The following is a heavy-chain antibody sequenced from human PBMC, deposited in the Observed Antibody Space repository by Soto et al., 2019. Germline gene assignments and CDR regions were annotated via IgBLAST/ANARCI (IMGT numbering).Heavy chain of an antibody. D-gene: IGHD6-19*01. J-gene: IGHJ6*02. Sequence: ESGGGLVQPGGSLRLSCAASGFTVSSNYMSWVRQAPGKGLEWVPVIYSGGSTYYAASVKGRFTISRHNSKNTLYIQMNSLRAEDTAVYYCARDLGSSGWYGHYYGMDVWGQGTTVTVSS. CDR2: IYSGGST. CDR3: ARDLGSSGWYGHYYGMDV. V-gene: IGHV3-53*04. CDR1: GFTVSSNY.